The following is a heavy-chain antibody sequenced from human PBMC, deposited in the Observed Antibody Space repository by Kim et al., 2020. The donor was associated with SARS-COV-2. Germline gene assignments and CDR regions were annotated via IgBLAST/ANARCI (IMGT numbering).Heavy chain of an antibody. CDR3: ARDPVVGWELLPLDY. V-gene: IGHV3-30*04. CDR1: GFTFSSYA. J-gene: IGHJ4*01. Sequence: GGSLRLSCAASGFTFSSYAMHWVRQAPGKGLEWVAVISYDGSNKYYADSVKGRFTISRDNSKNTLYLQMNSLRAEDTAVYYCARDPVVGWELLPLDYWG. CDR2: ISYDGSNK. D-gene: IGHD1-26*01.